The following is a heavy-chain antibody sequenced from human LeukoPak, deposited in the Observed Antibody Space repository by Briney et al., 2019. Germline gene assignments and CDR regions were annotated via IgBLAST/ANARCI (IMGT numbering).Heavy chain of an antibody. J-gene: IGHJ4*02. CDR3: ARDYDSSVKDY. CDR1: GYTFLHYD. Sequence: ASVKVSCKASGYTFLHYDFNWVRQAPGQGLEWVGWISPYTQSLQGRFTMTTDTSTTTAYLEMTGLTSDDTAVYYCARDYDSSVKDYWGQGTLVTVSS. CDR2: ISP. V-gene: IGHV1-18*01. D-gene: IGHD3-22*01.